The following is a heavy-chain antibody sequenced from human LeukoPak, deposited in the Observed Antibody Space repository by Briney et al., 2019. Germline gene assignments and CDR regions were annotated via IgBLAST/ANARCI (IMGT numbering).Heavy chain of an antibody. CDR3: ARAGEVIAAAGTLDY. J-gene: IGHJ4*02. V-gene: IGHV4-34*01. CDR1: GGSFSGYY. D-gene: IGHD6-13*01. CDR2: INHSGST. Sequence: PSETLSLTCAVYGGSFSGYYWSWIRQPPGKGLEWIGEINHSGSTNYNPSLKSRVTISVGTSKNQFSLKLSSVTAADTAVYYCARAGEVIAAAGTLDYWGQGTLVTVSS.